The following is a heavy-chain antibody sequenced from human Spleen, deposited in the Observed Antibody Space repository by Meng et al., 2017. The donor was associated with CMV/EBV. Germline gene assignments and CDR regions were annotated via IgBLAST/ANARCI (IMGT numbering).Heavy chain of an antibody. V-gene: IGHV4-4*07. CDR2: IYTDGSI. CDR3: ARGYSSGKTDY. CDR1: GDSMSDYY. Sequence: LQEAGPGRVKPSESLSLSCSVSGDSMSDYYWSWIRQPAGKGLEWIGRIYTDGSINYNPSLKSRVTMSLDTSKNQFFLNLSSVTAADTAVYYCARGYSSGKTDYWGQGTLVTVSS. D-gene: IGHD6-19*01. J-gene: IGHJ4*02.